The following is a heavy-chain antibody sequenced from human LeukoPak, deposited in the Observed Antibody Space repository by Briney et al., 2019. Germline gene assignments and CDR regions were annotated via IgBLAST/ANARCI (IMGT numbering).Heavy chain of an antibody. V-gene: IGHV1-24*01. CDR1: GYTLTELS. D-gene: IGHD2/OR15-2a*01. J-gene: IGHJ4*02. Sequence: ASVRVSSKVSGYTLTELSMHWVRPAPGKVLEWVGGFDPEDGETIYAQKFQGRVTMTEDTSTDTAYMELSSLRSEDTAVYYCAKFIVTSDYWGQGTLVTVSS. CDR2: FDPEDGET. CDR3: AKFIVTSDY.